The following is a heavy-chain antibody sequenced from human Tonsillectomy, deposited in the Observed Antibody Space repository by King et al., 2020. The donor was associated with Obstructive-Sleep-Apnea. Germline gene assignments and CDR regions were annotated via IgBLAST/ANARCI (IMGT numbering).Heavy chain of an antibody. CDR2: IKQDGSEK. V-gene: IGHV3-7*03. D-gene: IGHD6-13*01. CDR3: ARGIREAAASLGY. J-gene: IGHJ4*02. CDR1: GFTFSSYW. Sequence: VQLVESGGGLVQPGGSLRLSCAASGFTFSSYWMSWVRQAPGKGLEWVANIKQDGSEKYYVDSVKGRFTISRDNAKNSLYLQMNNLRAEDTAVYYCARGIREAAASLGYWGQGTLVTVSS.